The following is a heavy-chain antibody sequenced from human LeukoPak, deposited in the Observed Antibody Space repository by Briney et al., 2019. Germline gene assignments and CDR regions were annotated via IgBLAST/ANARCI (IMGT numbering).Heavy chain of an antibody. D-gene: IGHD4-17*01. CDR3: ARGPYGDCAYYFDY. J-gene: IGHJ4*02. Sequence: HPGGSLRLSCAASGFTFSSYEMNWVRQAPGKGLEWVSYISGSGSTIYYADSLKGRFTISRDNAKNSLYLQMNSLRAEDTAVYYCARGPYGDCAYYFDYWGQGTLVTVSS. V-gene: IGHV3-48*03. CDR1: GFTFSSYE. CDR2: ISGSGSTI.